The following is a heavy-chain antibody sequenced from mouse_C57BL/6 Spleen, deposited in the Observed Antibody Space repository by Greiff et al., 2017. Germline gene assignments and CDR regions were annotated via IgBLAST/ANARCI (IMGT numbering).Heavy chain of an antibody. Sequence: VQLQQPGAELVKPGASVKLSCKASGYTFTSYWMQWVKQRPGQGLEWIGEIDPSDSYTNYNQKFKGKATLTVDTSSSTAYMQLSSLTSEDAAVYYCARPIITTVVGGFAYWGQGTLVTVSA. CDR1: GYTFTSYW. CDR2: IDPSDSYT. V-gene: IGHV1-50*01. CDR3: ARPIITTVVGGFAY. J-gene: IGHJ3*01. D-gene: IGHD1-1*01.